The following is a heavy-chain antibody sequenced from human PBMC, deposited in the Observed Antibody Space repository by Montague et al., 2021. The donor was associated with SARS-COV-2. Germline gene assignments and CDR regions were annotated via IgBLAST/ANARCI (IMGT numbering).Heavy chain of an antibody. J-gene: IGHJ3*01. V-gene: IGHV4-31*03. CDR2: IYYSGST. CDR3: AREGGRFQPWLRGDDAYAL. D-gene: IGHD3-10*01. Sequence: TLSLTCTVYGGSISDGGYSWTWIRQLPGKGLEWIGCIYYSGSTFYNPSLKSRLTISVDTSKNQFSLKLSSVTAADTAVYYCAREGGRFQPWLRGDDAYALRGQGTMVTVSS. CDR1: GGSISDGGYS.